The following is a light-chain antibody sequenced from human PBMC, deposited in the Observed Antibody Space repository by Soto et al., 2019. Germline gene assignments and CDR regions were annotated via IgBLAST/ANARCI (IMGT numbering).Light chain of an antibody. CDR3: AAWDDSRNAYV. CDR1: TSNIGTNT. CDR2: GNH. J-gene: IGLJ1*01. Sequence: QSVLTQPPSACGTPGQRVTISCSGRTSNIGTNTVNWYQHLPGTAPKLLVYGNHQRPSGVPDRFSGSKSGTSASLAISGLQSEDEADYYCAAWDDSRNAYVFGTGTKLTVL. V-gene: IGLV1-44*01.